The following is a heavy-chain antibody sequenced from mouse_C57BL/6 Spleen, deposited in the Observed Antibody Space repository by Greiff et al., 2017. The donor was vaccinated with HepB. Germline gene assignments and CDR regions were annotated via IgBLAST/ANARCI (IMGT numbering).Heavy chain of an antibody. CDR1: GFTFNTYA. D-gene: IGHD3-2*02. V-gene: IGHV10-3*01. CDR2: IRSKSSNYAT. CDR3: VRDQATGYYYAMDY. Sequence: DVHLVESGGGLVQPKGSLKLSCAASGFTFNTYAMHWVRQAPGKGLEWVARIRSKSSNYATYYADSVKDRFTISRDDSQSMLYLQMNNLKTEDTAMYYCVRDQATGYYYAMDYWGQGTSVTVSS. J-gene: IGHJ4*01.